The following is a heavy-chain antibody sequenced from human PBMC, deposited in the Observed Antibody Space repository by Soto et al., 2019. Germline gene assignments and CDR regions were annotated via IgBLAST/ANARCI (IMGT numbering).Heavy chain of an antibody. CDR2: ISGSGVST. CDR3: AKEVGYSSGYDYFDY. D-gene: IGHD6-19*01. CDR1: GFTFSSYA. V-gene: IGHV3-23*01. J-gene: IGHJ4*02. Sequence: EVQLLGSGGGLVQPGGSLRLSCAASGFTFSSYAMSWVRQAPGKGLEWVSGISGSGVSTHYADSVKGRFTISRDNSKNTLYLQRNSLRAEDTAAYYCAKEVGYSSGYDYFDYWGQGTLVTVSS.